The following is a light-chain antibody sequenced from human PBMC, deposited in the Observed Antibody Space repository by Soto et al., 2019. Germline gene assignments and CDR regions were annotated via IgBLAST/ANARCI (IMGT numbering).Light chain of an antibody. J-gene: IGKJ1*01. CDR3: QQYNSVWT. CDR2: HAS. Sequence: DIQMTQSPSTLSASIGDRVTITCRASQTINNWLAWYQQKPGKAPNLLVYHASNLETGVPSRFSGSAFGTEFTLTISSLQPDDFATYYCQQYNSVWTFGQGTKVDIK. CDR1: QTINNW. V-gene: IGKV1-5*01.